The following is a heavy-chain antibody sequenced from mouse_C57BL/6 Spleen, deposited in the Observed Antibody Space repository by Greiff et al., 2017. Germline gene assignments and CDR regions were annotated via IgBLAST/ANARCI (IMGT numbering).Heavy chain of an antibody. Sequence: VQLQQPGAELVMPGASVKLSCKASGYTFTSYWMHWVKQRPGQGLEWIGEIDPSDSSTNYNQKFTGKSTLTVDNSSSTAYMQRSSLTSEDAAVYYCARWEGTSYWYFDVWGTGTTVTVSS. CDR2: IDPSDSST. V-gene: IGHV1-69*01. J-gene: IGHJ1*03. CDR1: GYTFTSYW. D-gene: IGHD2-14*01. CDR3: ARWEGTSYWYFDV.